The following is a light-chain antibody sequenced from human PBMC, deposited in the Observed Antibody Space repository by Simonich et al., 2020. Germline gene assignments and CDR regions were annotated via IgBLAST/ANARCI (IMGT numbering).Light chain of an antibody. V-gene: IGLV2-23*01. CDR3: CSYAGSSNVV. CDR2: EGS. Sequence: QSALTQPASVSGSPGQSITISCTGTSSDVGSYNLVSWYQHHPGKAPKLIIYEGSKRPSGVSNRFTGSKSGNTASLTISGLQAEDEADYYCCSYAGSSNVVFGGGTKLTVL. J-gene: IGLJ2*01. CDR1: SSDVGSYNL.